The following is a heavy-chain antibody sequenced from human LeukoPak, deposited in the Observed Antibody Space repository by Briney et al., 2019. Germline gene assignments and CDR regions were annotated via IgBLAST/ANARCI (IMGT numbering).Heavy chain of an antibody. CDR1: GFTFSSYS. CDR3: ARSGIYGSGSFDY. CDR2: ISSSSSYI. Sequence: PGGSLRPSCAASGFTFSSYSMNWVRQAPGKGLEWVSSISSSSSYIYYADSVKGRFTISRDNAKNSLYLQMNSLRAEDTAVYYCARSGIYGSGSFDYWGQGTLVTVSS. D-gene: IGHD3-10*01. J-gene: IGHJ4*02. V-gene: IGHV3-21*01.